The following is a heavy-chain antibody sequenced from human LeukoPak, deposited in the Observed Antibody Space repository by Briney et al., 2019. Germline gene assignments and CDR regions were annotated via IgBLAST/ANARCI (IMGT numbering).Heavy chain of an antibody. Sequence: GGSLRLSCAVSGFTFSSYDLSWVRQAPGKGLEWVSGISGSGSRTYYADSVKGRFTISRDNSKNTLYLQMNSLRVEDTAVYYCANDPYCGGDCYYDYWGQGTLVTVSS. CDR2: ISGSGSRT. D-gene: IGHD2-21*02. J-gene: IGHJ4*02. CDR1: GFTFSSYD. CDR3: ANDPYCGGDCYYDY. V-gene: IGHV3-23*01.